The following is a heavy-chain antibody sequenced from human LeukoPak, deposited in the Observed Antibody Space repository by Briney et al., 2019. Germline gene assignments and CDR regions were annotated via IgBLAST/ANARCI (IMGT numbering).Heavy chain of an antibody. D-gene: IGHD1-1*01. Sequence: PSETLSLTCTVSGGSISSSSYYWGWIRQPPGKGLEWIGSIYYSGSTYYNPSLKSRVTISVDTSKNQFSLKLSSVTAADTAVYYCARDSLDHYFDYWGQGTLVTVSS. V-gene: IGHV4-39*07. J-gene: IGHJ4*02. CDR1: GGSISSSSYY. CDR2: IYYSGST. CDR3: ARDSLDHYFDY.